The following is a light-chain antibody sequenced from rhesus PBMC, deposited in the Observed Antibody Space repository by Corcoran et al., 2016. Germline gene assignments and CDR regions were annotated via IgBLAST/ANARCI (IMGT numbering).Light chain of an antibody. CDR3: QQHNSHPYS. Sequence: DIQMTQSPSSLSASVGDRVTITCRASQTISSYLAWYQQKPGKVPKLLIYAASSLESGVPSRFSGSGSGTEFTLTISSRQPEDFATYYCQQHNSHPYSFGQGTKVEIK. J-gene: IGKJ2*01. CDR2: AAS. V-gene: IGKV1S5*01. CDR1: QTISSY.